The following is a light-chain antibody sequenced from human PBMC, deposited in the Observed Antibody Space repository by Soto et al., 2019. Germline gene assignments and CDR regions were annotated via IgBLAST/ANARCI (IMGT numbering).Light chain of an antibody. CDR2: AAS. V-gene: IGKV1-39*01. J-gene: IGKJ2*01. CDR1: QSISSY. CDR3: QQSYSTPRT. Sequence: DIQMTQSPSSLSASVGDRVTITCRASQSISSYLNWYQQKPGKGPKLLLYAASSLEGGVPSRFSGSGSGTYFTLLISSLQPEDFETYYCQQSYSTPRTFGQGTKLEIK.